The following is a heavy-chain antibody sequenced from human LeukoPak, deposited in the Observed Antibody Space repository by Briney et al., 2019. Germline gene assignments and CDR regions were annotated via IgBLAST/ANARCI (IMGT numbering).Heavy chain of an antibody. V-gene: IGHV1-2*02. CDR3: ARSAMDTFGS. Sequence: GASVKVPCKASGYTFTGYYMHWVRQAPGQGLEWMGWINPKSGDTNYAQKFQGRVTMTRDTSISTAYMELSKLRSEDTAVYYCARSAMDTFGSWGQGILVTVSS. CDR2: INPKSGDT. J-gene: IGHJ4*02. D-gene: IGHD5-18*01. CDR1: GYTFTGYY.